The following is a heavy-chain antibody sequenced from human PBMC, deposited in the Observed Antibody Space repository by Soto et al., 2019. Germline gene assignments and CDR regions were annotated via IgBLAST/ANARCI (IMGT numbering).Heavy chain of an antibody. Sequence: PSETLSLTCTVSGGSISSGGYYWSWIRQHPGKGLEWIGYIYYSGSTYYNPSLKSRVTIPVDTYKNQFSLKLSSVTAADTAVYYCASGRENYYGSGSYPSPFDYWGQGTLVTVSS. CDR1: GGSISSGGYY. CDR3: ASGRENYYGSGSYPSPFDY. V-gene: IGHV4-31*03. CDR2: IYYSGST. D-gene: IGHD3-10*01. J-gene: IGHJ4*02.